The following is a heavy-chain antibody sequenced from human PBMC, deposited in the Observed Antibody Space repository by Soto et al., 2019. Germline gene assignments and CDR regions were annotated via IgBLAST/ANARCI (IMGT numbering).Heavy chain of an antibody. J-gene: IGHJ4*02. Sequence: QVQLVESGGGVVQPGRSMRLSCAASGFTFSSYAMHWVRQAPGKGLEWVAVISYDGSNKYYADSVKGRFTISRDNAKNTLYLQMNSLRDEDTAVYYCARGGDGYKFDYWGQGTLVTVSS. CDR1: GFTFSSYA. CDR2: ISYDGSNK. V-gene: IGHV3-30-3*01. CDR3: ARGGDGYKFDY. D-gene: IGHD5-12*01.